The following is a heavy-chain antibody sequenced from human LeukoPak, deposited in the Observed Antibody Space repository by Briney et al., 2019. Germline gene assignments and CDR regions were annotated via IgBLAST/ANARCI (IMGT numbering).Heavy chain of an antibody. V-gene: IGHV1-18*01. D-gene: IGHD2-15*01. CDR3: ARGPYCSGGSCYSQYFDY. CDR2: ISAYNGNT. J-gene: IGHJ4*02. Sequence: ASVKVSCKASGYTFTSYGISWVRQAPGQGLEWMGWISAYNGNTKYAQKLQGRVSMTTDTSTSTAYMELRSLRSDDTAVYHCARGPYCSGGSCYSQYFDYWGQGTLVTVSS. CDR1: GYTFTSYG.